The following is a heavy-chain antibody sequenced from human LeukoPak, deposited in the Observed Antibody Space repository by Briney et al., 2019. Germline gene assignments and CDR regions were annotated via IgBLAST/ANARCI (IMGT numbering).Heavy chain of an antibody. V-gene: IGHV1-24*01. D-gene: IGHD3-10*01. CDR2: IDPQDGQT. CDR1: GYGLSILS. J-gene: IGHJ4*02. Sequence: ASVKVSCKISGYGLSILSIHWVRQAPGEGLQWVGGIDPQDGQTIYAQPFHGRATISEDAFSDTAYLELNSLRSEDTALYYCATHLDRSYYCFDFWGQGTLVIVSS. CDR3: ATHLDRSYYCFDF.